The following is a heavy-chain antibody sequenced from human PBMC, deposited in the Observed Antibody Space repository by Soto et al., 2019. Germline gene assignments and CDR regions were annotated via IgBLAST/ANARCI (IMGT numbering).Heavy chain of an antibody. J-gene: IGHJ4*02. CDR2: INAGNGNT. Sequence: ASVKVSCKASGYTFTSYAMHWVRQAPGQRLEWMGWINAGNGNTKYSQKFQGRVTITRDTSASTAYMELSSLRSEDTAVYYCARDKAPNLGVDYWGQGTLVTVSS. V-gene: IGHV1-3*01. CDR1: GYTFTSYA. D-gene: IGHD7-27*01. CDR3: ARDKAPNLGVDY.